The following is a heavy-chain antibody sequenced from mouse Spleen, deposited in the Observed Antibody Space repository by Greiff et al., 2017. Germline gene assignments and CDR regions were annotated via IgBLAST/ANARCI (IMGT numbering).Heavy chain of an antibody. V-gene: IGHV1-80*01. CDR1: GYSFSSYW. J-gene: IGHJ4*01. Sequence: VQLQQSGAELVKPGASVKISCKASGYSFSSYWMNWVKQRPGKGLEWIGQIYPGDGDTNYNGKFKGKATLTADKSSSTAYMQLSSLTSEDSAVYFCARQGYYDFYAMDDWGQGTSVTVSS. CDR3: ARQGYYDFYAMDD. D-gene: IGHD2-4*01. CDR2: IYPGDGDT.